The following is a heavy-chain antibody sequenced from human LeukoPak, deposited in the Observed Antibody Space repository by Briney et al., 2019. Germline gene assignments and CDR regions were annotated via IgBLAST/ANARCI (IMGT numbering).Heavy chain of an antibody. CDR2: IYYSGST. Sequence: SETLSLTCTVSGGSISSYYWSWIRQPPGKGLEWIGYIYYSGSTNYNPSLKSRVTISVDTSKNQSSLKLSSVTAADTAVYYCASTRYFDWSDAFDIWGQGTMVTVSS. CDR1: GGSISSYY. V-gene: IGHV4-59*08. CDR3: ASTRYFDWSDAFDI. J-gene: IGHJ3*02. D-gene: IGHD3-9*01.